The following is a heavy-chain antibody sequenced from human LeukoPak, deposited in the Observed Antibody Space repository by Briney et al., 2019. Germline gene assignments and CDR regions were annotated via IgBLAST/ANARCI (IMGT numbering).Heavy chain of an antibody. Sequence: PSETLSLTCTVSGGSISSYYWSWIRQPPGKGLEWIGYIYYSGSTNYNPSLKSRVTISVDTSKNQFSLKLSSVTAADTAVYYCARIPWRRANYFRDWGQGTLVTVFS. V-gene: IGHV4-59*12. CDR3: ARIPWRRANYFRD. J-gene: IGHJ4*02. CDR2: IYYSGST. CDR1: GGSISSYY. D-gene: IGHD3-10*02.